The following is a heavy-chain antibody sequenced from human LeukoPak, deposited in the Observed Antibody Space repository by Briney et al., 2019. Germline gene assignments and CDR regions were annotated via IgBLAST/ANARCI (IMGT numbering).Heavy chain of an antibody. CDR2: IGVAGDT. CDR3: VRDPDALDY. Sequence: GGSLRLSCAASGFTFSSYGMHWVRQVTGKGLEWVAAIGVAGDTDYSGSVMGRFTISRDNARSSVYLQMNSLREEDTAVYYCVRDPDALDYWGQGTLVTVSS. J-gene: IGHJ4*02. CDR1: GFTFSSYG. V-gene: IGHV3-13*04.